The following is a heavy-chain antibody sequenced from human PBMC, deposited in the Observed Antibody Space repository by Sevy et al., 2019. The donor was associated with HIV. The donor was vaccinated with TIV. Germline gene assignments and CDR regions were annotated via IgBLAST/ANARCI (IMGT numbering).Heavy chain of an antibody. CDR3: ATHAGIAAAGRVFDY. CDR1: GFTFSDHY. Sequence: GGSLRLSCAASGFTFSDHYMEWVRQAPGKGLEWVGHSRNKADSYPTEYAASVKGRFTISRDDSKNSLYLQMNSLKTEDTAVYYCATHAGIAAAGRVFDYWGQGSLVTVSS. D-gene: IGHD6-13*01. CDR2: SRNKADSYPT. J-gene: IGHJ4*02. V-gene: IGHV3-72*01.